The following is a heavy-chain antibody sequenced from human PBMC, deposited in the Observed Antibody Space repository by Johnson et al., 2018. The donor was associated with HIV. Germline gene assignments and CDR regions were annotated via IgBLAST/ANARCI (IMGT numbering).Heavy chain of an antibody. D-gene: IGHD6-13*01. V-gene: IGHV3-20*04. Sequence: MLLVESGGGVVRPGGSLRLSCAASGFRFDDYGMTLVRQAPGKGLESVSGLNWNGDSTGYADAVKGLFPIYRDNSKNTLYLQMNSLRAEDTAVYYCAKSHWALAAAGTDAFESWGQGTMVTVSS. J-gene: IGHJ3*02. CDR3: AKSHWALAAAGTDAFES. CDR2: LNWNGDST. CDR1: GFRFDDYG.